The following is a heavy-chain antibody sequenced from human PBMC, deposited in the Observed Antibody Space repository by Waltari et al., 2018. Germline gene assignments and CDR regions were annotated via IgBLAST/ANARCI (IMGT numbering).Heavy chain of an antibody. Sequence: YSISWVRQAPGQGLEWMGGIIPILGIANYAQKFQGRVTITADKSTSTAYMELSSLRSEDTAVYYCASRALWYYYMDVWGKGTTVTVSS. CDR1: YS. J-gene: IGHJ6*03. CDR2: IIPILGIA. V-gene: IGHV1-69*10. CDR3: ASRALWYYYMDV.